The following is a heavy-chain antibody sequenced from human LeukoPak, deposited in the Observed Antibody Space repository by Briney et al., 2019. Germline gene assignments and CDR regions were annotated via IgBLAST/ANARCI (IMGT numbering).Heavy chain of an antibody. J-gene: IGHJ4*02. Sequence: GRSLRLSCAASGFTFSSSGMHCVPQAPGKGLEWVAVISYDGGYESYADSVAGRFTISRDNSKNTLYLQMNSLTTEDTAVYYCANRYGDYADYWGQGNLVTVSS. CDR2: ISYDGGYE. CDR1: GFTFSSSG. V-gene: IGHV3-30*18. CDR3: ANRYGDYADY. D-gene: IGHD2-21*02.